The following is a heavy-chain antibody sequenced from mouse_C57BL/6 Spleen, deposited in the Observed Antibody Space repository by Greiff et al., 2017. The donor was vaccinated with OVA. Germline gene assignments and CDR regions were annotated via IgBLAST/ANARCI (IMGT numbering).Heavy chain of an antibody. Sequence: QVQLQQSGAELVRPGTSVKVSCKASGYAFTNYLIEWVKQRPGQGLEWIGVINPGSGGTNYNEKLKGKATLTADKSSSTAYMQLSSLTSEDSAVYFCARYEGDYWGQGTTLTVSS. CDR2: INPGSGGT. J-gene: IGHJ2*01. D-gene: IGHD2-3*01. CDR3: ARYEGDY. V-gene: IGHV1-54*01. CDR1: GYAFTNYL.